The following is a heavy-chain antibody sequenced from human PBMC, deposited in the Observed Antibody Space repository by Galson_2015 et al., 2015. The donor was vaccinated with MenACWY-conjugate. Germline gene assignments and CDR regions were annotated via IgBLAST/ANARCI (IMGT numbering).Heavy chain of an antibody. CDR2: IYYSGST. D-gene: IGHD5-12*01. CDR1: GGSISSYF. Sequence: ETLSLTCTGTGGSISSYFWSWIRQPPGKGLEWIGHIYYSGSTDYNPSLKSRVTILVDTSKNRFSLKLSSVTAADTAVYYCARGSPSRYSGYVNWGQGTLVTVSS. J-gene: IGHJ4*02. CDR3: ARGSPSRYSGYVN. V-gene: IGHV4-59*01.